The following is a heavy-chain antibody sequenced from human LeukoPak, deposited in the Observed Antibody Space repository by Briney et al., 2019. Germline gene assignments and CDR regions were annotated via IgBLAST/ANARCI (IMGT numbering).Heavy chain of an antibody. D-gene: IGHD1-1*01. CDR2: FDPRDGET. Sequence: ASVKVSCKVSGYTLSELSMHWVRQSPEEGLEWMGSFDPRDGETVYAQKFQGRVTMTEETSTDTGYMELRSLRSDDTAIYYCTIPGPTGSSDYWGQGTVVSVSS. V-gene: IGHV1-24*01. J-gene: IGHJ4*02. CDR1: GYTLSELS. CDR3: TIPGPTGSSDY.